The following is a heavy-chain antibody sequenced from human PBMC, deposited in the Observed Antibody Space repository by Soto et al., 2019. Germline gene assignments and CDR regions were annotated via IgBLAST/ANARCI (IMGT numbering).Heavy chain of an antibody. CDR1: GGTFSSYA. J-gene: IGHJ6*02. CDR2: IIPIFGTA. Sequence: QVQLVQSGAEVKKPGSSVKVSCKASGGTFSSYAISWVRQAPGQGLEWMGGIIPIFGTANYAQKFQGRVTITADESTSTAYMELSSLRSEDTAVYYCASGYCSGGSCSTFNYYYYGMDVWGQGTTVTVSS. CDR3: ASGYCSGGSCSTFNYYYYGMDV. D-gene: IGHD2-15*01. V-gene: IGHV1-69*01.